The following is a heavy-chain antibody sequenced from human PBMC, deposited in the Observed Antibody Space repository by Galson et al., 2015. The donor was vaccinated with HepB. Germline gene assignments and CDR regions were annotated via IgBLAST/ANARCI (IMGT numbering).Heavy chain of an antibody. D-gene: IGHD4-11*01. Sequence: TCAVYGGSFSGYYWSWIRQPPGKGLEWIGEINHSGSTNYNPSLKSRVTISVDTSKNQFSLKLSSVTAADTAVYYCARGMTTLAYWGQGTLVTVSS. J-gene: IGHJ4*02. CDR3: ARGMTTLAY. V-gene: IGHV4-34*01. CDR1: GGSFSGYY. CDR2: INHSGST.